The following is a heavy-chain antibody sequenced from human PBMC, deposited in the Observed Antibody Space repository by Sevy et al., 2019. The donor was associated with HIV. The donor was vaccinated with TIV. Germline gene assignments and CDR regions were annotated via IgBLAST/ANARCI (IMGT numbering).Heavy chain of an antibody. CDR2: INHSGST. D-gene: IGHD3-10*01. Sequence: SETLSLTCAVYGGSFSGYYWSWIRQPPGKGLEWIGEINHSGSTNYNPSLKSRVTISVDTSKNQFSLKLSSVTAADTAVYYCARVRLLFRGELWFRELLGWFDPWGQGTLVTVSS. V-gene: IGHV4-34*01. J-gene: IGHJ5*02. CDR1: GGSFSGYY. CDR3: ARVRLLFRGELWFRELLGWFDP.